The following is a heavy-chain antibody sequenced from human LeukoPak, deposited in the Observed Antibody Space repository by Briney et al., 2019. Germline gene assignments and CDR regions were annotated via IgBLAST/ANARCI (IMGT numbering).Heavy chain of an antibody. J-gene: IGHJ4*02. V-gene: IGHV3-13*01. D-gene: IGHD3-10*01. Sequence: GGSLRLSCAASGFTFSRYDIHWVRQAAGKGLEWVSGIGSGGDTYYPGSMEGRFTISRENAKNSVYLQMNSLRAEDTALYYCAKARNYYGSGAMGYWGQGTLVTVSS. CDR1: GFTFSRYD. CDR2: IGSGGDT. CDR3: AKARNYYGSGAMGY.